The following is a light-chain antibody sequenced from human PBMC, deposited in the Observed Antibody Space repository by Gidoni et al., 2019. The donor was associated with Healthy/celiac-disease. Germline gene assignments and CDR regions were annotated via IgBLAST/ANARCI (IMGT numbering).Light chain of an antibody. CDR2: AAS. J-gene: IGKJ2*01. CDR1: QGISSY. CDR3: QQYYSYPMYT. Sequence: AIQVTQSPSSLSASTGDRVTITCRASQGISSYLAWYQQKPGKAPKLLIYAASTLQSGVPSRFSGSGSGTDFTLTISCLQSEDFATYYCQQYYSYPMYTFGQGTKLEIK. V-gene: IGKV1-8*01.